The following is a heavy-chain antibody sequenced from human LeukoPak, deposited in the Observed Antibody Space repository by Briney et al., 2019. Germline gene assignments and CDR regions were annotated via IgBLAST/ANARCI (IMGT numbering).Heavy chain of an antibody. CDR1: GFTVSSKY. V-gene: IGHV3-53*01. CDR2: IYSGGST. CDR3: ARMDIGLVRD. J-gene: IGHJ4*02. D-gene: IGHD3-10*01. Sequence: GSLRLSCAASGFTVSSKYMSWVRPAPGKGLEWVSVIYSGGSTYYADSVKGRFTISRDNSKNTLFLQMNSLRVEDTAVYYCARMDIGLVRDWGQGTLVTVSS.